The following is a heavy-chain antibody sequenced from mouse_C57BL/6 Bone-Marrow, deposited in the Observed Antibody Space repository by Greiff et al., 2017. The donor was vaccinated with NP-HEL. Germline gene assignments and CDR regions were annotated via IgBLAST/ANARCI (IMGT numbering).Heavy chain of an antibody. Sequence: QVQLQQPGAELVKPGASVKLSCKASGYTFTSYWMHWVKQRPGQGLEWIGMIHPNSGSTNYYEKFKSKATLTVDKSSSTAYMQLSSLTSEDSAVYYCARGVLFRTTVVARPYWGQGTLVTVSA. CDR3: ARGVLFRTTVVARPY. CDR1: GYTFTSYW. D-gene: IGHD1-1*01. CDR2: IHPNSGST. J-gene: IGHJ3*01. V-gene: IGHV1-64*01.